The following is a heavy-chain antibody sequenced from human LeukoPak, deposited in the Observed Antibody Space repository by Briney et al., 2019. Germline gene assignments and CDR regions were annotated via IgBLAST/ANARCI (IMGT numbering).Heavy chain of an antibody. Sequence: GGSLRLSCAASGFTFSSYDMHWVRQATGKGLEWVSAIGTAGDTYYPGSVKGRFTISRENAKNSLYLQMNSLRAGDTAVYYCAREGTGGFFGYWGQGTLVTVSS. CDR2: IGTAGDT. CDR1: GFTFSSYD. V-gene: IGHV3-13*01. CDR3: AREGTGGFFGY. J-gene: IGHJ4*02. D-gene: IGHD7-27*01.